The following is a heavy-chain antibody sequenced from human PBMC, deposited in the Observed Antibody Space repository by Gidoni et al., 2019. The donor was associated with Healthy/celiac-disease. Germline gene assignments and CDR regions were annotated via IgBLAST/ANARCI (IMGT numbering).Heavy chain of an antibody. CDR3: ARGRLWGSGSYSENYYYYGMDV. V-gene: IGHV1-69*01. CDR1: GGTSSTYA. Sequence: VQLVKPGAEVTKPGSSVKVPCKAPGGTSSTYAISWVRQAPGQGLEWMGGIIPIFGTANYAQKFQGRVTITADESTSTAYMELSSLRSEDTAVYYCARGRLWGSGSYSENYYYYGMDVWGQGTTVTVSS. D-gene: IGHD3-10*01. J-gene: IGHJ6*02. CDR2: IIPIFGTA.